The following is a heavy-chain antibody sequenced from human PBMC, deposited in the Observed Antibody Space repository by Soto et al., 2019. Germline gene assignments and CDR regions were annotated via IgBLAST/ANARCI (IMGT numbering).Heavy chain of an antibody. CDR2: IYHSGST. J-gene: IGHJ5*02. CDR1: GASISSSNW. D-gene: IGHD2-8*01. Sequence: QVQLQESGPGLVKPSGTLSLTSAVSGASISSSNWWSWVRQPPGKGLEWIGEIYHSGSTNYNPSLKSRVTISVDKSKNQFSLKLSSVTAADTAVYYCARGASLVYAIVRSNWFDPWGQGTLVTVSS. CDR3: ARGASLVYAIVRSNWFDP. V-gene: IGHV4-4*02.